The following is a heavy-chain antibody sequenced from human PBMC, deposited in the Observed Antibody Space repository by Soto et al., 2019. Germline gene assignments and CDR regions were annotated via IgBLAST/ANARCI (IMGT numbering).Heavy chain of an antibody. D-gene: IGHD2-15*01. J-gene: IGHJ4*02. Sequence: GGSLRLSCAASGFTFSSYAMSWARQAPGKGLEWVSIISVSGDITYYADSVKGRFTISRDNSKNTLYLQMNSLRAEDTALYYCAKGVVAAATNRPSDYWGRGTLVTVSS. CDR1: GFTFSSYA. CDR3: AKGVVAAATNRPSDY. V-gene: IGHV3-23*01. CDR2: ISVSGDIT.